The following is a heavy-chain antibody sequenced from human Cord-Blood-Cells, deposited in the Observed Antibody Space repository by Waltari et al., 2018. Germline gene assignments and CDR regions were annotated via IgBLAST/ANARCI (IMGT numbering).Heavy chain of an antibody. D-gene: IGHD6-13*01. Sequence: QVQLVQSGAEVKKPGASVKVSCKASGNTSTSHDINWVRQATGQGLEWMGLINPNSGNTGYAQKFQGRVTITRNTSISTAYMDLSSLRSEDTAVYYWARFSSTIQNDYWGQGTLVTVSS. CDR1: GNTSTSHD. CDR2: INPNSGNT. J-gene: IGHJ4*02. CDR3: ARFSSTIQNDY. V-gene: IGHV1-8*03.